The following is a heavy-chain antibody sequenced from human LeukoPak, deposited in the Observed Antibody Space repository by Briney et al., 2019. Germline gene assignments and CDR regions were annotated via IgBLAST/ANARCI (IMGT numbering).Heavy chain of an antibody. V-gene: IGHV1-2*02. CDR2: INPNSGGT. CDR3: ARYLGGYDYFDY. J-gene: IGHJ4*02. Sequence: ASVKVSCKASGYTFTGYYMHWVRQAPGQGLEWMGWINPNSGGTNYAQKFQGRVTMTRDTSINTVFMELNRLRSDDTAVFFCARYLGGYDYFDYWGQGTLVTVSS. D-gene: IGHD5-12*01. CDR1: GYTFTGYY.